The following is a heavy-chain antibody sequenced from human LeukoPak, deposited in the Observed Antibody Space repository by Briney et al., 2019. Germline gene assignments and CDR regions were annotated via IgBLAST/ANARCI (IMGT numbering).Heavy chain of an antibody. D-gene: IGHD3-22*01. CDR1: GFTFSSYS. V-gene: IGHV3-21*01. J-gene: IGHJ3*02. Sequence: GGSLRLSCAASGFTFSSYSMSWVRQAPGKGLEWVSSISSSSSYIYYADSVKGRFTISRDNAKNSLYLQMNSLRAEDTAVYYCVRARGYYDSSGYLSVTFDIWGQGTMVTVSS. CDR3: VRARGYYDSSGYLSVTFDI. CDR2: ISSSSSYI.